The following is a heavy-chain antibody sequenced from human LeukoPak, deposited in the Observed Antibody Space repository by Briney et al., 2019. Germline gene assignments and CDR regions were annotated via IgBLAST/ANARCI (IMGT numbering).Heavy chain of an antibody. CDR3: ARAGYTISSYRFDY. Sequence: SEALSLNCSVSGGSINSYWWTWIREPAGKVLEFIGRIYTTGRTNYNPSLKSRVSMSVDTSKSKFSLELRSVTAADTAVYFCARAGYTISSYRFDYWGQGALVTVSS. J-gene: IGHJ4*02. D-gene: IGHD3-16*02. V-gene: IGHV4-4*07. CDR2: IYTTGRT. CDR1: GGSINSYW.